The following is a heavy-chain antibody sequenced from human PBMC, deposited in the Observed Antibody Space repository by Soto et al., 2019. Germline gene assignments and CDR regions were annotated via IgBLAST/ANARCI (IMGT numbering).Heavy chain of an antibody. J-gene: IGHJ6*02. V-gene: IGHV1-2*04. CDR1: GYTFTGYY. D-gene: IGHD3-3*01. CDR3: AKDLLGPTRGLEWSTPGRSYYYGMDV. Sequence: ASVKVSCKASGYTFTGYYMHWVRQAPEQGLEWMGWINPNSGGTNYAQKFQGWVTMTRDTSISTAYMELSRLRSDDTAVYYCAKDLLGPTRGLEWSTPGRSYYYGMDVWGQGTTVTVSS. CDR2: INPNSGGT.